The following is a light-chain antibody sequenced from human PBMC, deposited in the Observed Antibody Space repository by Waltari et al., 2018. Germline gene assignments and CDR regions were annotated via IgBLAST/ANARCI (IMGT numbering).Light chain of an antibody. Sequence: EIVLTPSPDTLSLSPGERATLSCRSSQTLSSRYLAWYQQKPGQAPRLLIYRTSSRATSIPDMFSGSGSGTDFSLTINRLEPEDSAVYYCQQYGSPLWSFGQGTKVEIK. V-gene: IGKV3-20*01. J-gene: IGKJ1*01. CDR2: RTS. CDR3: QQYGSPLWS. CDR1: QTLSSRY.